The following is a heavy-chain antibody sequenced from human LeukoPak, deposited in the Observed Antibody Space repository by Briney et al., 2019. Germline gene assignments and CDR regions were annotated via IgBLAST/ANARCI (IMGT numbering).Heavy chain of an antibody. D-gene: IGHD1-26*01. J-gene: IGHJ3*02. Sequence: SETLSLTCTVSGGSISSYFWSWLRQPPGKGLEWIGYVYYSGSTNYNPSLKRRVTISVDTSKKQFSLKLSSATAADTAVYYCARILELSKRGLDAVYISGQGTMVTVSS. CDR3: ARILELSKRGLDAVYI. V-gene: IGHV4-59*01. CDR2: VYYSGST. CDR1: GGSISSYF.